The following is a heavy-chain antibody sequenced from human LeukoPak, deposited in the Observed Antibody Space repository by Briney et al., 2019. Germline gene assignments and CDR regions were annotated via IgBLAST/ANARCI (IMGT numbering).Heavy chain of an antibody. CDR2: IYYSGST. J-gene: IGHJ4*02. D-gene: IGHD3-22*01. CDR1: GDSISSGDYY. CDR3: ARAYYDSSGSPIFDY. Sequence: SETLSLTCTVSGDSISSGDYYWSWIRQPPGKGLEWIGYIYYSGSTYYNPSLKSRVTISVDTSKNQFSLKLSSVTAADTAVYYCARAYYDSSGSPIFDYWGQGTLVTVSS. V-gene: IGHV4-30-4*01.